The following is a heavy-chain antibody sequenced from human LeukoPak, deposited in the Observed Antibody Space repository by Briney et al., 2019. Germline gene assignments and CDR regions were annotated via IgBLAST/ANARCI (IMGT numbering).Heavy chain of an antibody. J-gene: IGHJ6*03. D-gene: IGHD3-3*01. V-gene: IGHV3-11*01. CDR3: ARTYYDFWSGYYTPYMDV. CDR2: ISSSGSTI. CDR1: GFTFSDYY. Sequence: GGSLRLSCAASGFTFSDYYMSWIRQAPGKGLEWVSYISSSGSTIYYAVSVKGRFTISRDNAKNSLYLQMNSLRAEDTAVYYCARTYYDFWSGYYTPYMDVWGKGTTVTVSS.